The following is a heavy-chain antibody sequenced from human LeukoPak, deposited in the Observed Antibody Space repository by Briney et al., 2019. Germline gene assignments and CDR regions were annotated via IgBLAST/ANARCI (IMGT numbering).Heavy chain of an antibody. CDR2: IYYSGST. V-gene: IGHV4-59*02. Sequence: SETLSLTCTVSGGSVSSYYWSWIRQPPGKGLEWIGYIYYSGSTNYNPSLKSRVTISVDTSKNQFSLKLTSVTAADTALYYCARVGYSSGWYPLDFWGQGTLVTVSS. CDR3: ARVGYSSGWYPLDF. CDR1: GGSVSSYY. J-gene: IGHJ4*02. D-gene: IGHD6-19*01.